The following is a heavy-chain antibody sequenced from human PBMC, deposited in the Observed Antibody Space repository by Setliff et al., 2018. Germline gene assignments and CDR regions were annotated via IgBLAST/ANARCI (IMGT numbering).Heavy chain of an antibody. CDR1: GGSIAGSHYY. CDR2: IDYSGNT. J-gene: IGHJ4*02. CDR3: ARTGTYRYFDY. V-gene: IGHV4-39*02. Sequence: PSETLSLTCNVSGGSIAGSHYYWGWIRQPPGKGLEWIGRIDYSGNTYYNSSLKSRVTISVDTSKNAFSLKLKSVTAADTAVYYCARTGTYRYFDYWGQGTPVTVSS. D-gene: IGHD1-1*01.